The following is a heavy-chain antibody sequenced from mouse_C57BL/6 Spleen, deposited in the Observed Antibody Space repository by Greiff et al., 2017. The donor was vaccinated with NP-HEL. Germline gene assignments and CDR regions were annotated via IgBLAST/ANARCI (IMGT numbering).Heavy chain of an antibody. D-gene: IGHD3-3*01. Sequence: EVMLVESGGDLVKPGGSLKLSCAASGFTFSSYGMSWVRQTPDKRLEWVATISSGGSYTYYPDSVKGRFTISRDNAKNTLYLQMSSLKSEDTAVYYCARSGMLGGYSFDYWGQGTTLTVSS. CDR1: GFTFSSYG. CDR3: ARSGMLGGYSFDY. CDR2: ISSGGSYT. J-gene: IGHJ2*01. V-gene: IGHV5-6*01.